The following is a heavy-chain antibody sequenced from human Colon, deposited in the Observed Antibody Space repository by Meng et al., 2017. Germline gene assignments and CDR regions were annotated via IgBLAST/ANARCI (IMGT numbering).Heavy chain of an antibody. CDR2: INPNSGGT. D-gene: IGHD6-13*01. CDR3: ARKPRGWGLAAAGHFDY. CDR1: GYTFTGYY. V-gene: IGHV1-2*02. Sequence: ASVKVSCKASGYTFTGYYMHWVRQAPGQGLEWMGWINPNSGGTNYAQKFQGRVTMTRDTSISTAYMELSRLRSDDTAVYYCARKPRGWGLAAAGHFDYWGQGTLVTVSS. J-gene: IGHJ4*02.